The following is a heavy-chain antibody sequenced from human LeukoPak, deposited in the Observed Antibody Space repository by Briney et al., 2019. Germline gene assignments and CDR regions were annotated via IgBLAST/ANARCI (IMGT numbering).Heavy chain of an antibody. CDR3: ARDRMGAILYFDS. D-gene: IGHD1-26*01. V-gene: IGHV3-74*01. CDR2: INSDGSST. Sequence: GGSLRLSCAASGFTFSSYWMHWVRQAPGKGLVWVSCINSDGSSTSYADSVKGRFTISRDNAKNTLYLQMNSLRAEDTAVYYCARDRMGAILYFDSWGQGTLVTVSS. J-gene: IGHJ4*02. CDR1: GFTFSSYW.